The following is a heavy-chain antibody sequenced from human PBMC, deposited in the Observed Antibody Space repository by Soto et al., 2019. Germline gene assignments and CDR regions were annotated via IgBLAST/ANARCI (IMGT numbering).Heavy chain of an antibody. CDR1: AFMFSNYE. CDR2: ISSSGSTI. D-gene: IGHD2-15*01. J-gene: IGHJ6*02. V-gene: IGHV3-48*03. Sequence: GGALRLSCAASAFMFSNYEITWLREAAGKGLEWVSYISSSGSTIYYADAVKGRFTISRDNAKNSLYLQMNSLRAEDTAVYYCAREGDGGPLYGMDVWGQGTTVTVSS. CDR3: AREGDGGPLYGMDV.